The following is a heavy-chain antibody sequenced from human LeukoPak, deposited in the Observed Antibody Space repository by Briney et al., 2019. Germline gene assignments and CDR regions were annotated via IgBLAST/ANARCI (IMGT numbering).Heavy chain of an antibody. CDR2: IYYSGST. J-gene: IGHJ5*02. V-gene: IGHV4-59*01. CDR3: AGLTVTREESNWFDP. D-gene: IGHD4-17*01. Sequence: SETLSLTCTVSGGSISSYYWSWIRQPPGKGLEWIGYIYYSGSTNYNPSLKSRVTISVDTSKNQFSLKLRSVTAADTAVYYCAGLTVTREESNWFDPWGQGTLVTVSS. CDR1: GGSISSYY.